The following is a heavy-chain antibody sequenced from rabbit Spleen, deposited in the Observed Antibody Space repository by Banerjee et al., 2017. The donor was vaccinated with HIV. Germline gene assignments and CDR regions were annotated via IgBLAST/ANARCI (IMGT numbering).Heavy chain of an antibody. CDR2: IDPVFNAT. CDR1: GFDFSSYY. CDR3: ARSDGGRPGYGPYYFNL. Sequence: QLKESGGGLVQPGGSLKLSCKASGFDFSSYYMSWVRQAPGKGLEWIGYIDPVFNATYYASWVNGRFTISSHNAQKTLYLQLNSLTAADTATYFCARSDGGRPGYGPYYFNLWGQGTLVTVS. D-gene: IGHD7-1*01. J-gene: IGHJ4*01. V-gene: IGHV1S7*01.